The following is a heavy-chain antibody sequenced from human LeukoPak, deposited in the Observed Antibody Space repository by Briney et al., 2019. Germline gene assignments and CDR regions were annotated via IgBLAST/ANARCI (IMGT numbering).Heavy chain of an antibody. V-gene: IGHV4-34*01. J-gene: IGHJ4*02. CDR2: INYSGST. D-gene: IGHD3-22*01. Sequence: SETLSLTCPVYGGSFSGYYWSWIRQPPGKGLEWIGEINYSGSTNYNPSLKSRVTISVDTSKNQFSLKLSSVTAADTAVYYCARAVKYVANHHDTGGYYFHYFDYWGQEILVTVSS. CDR1: GGSFSGYY. CDR3: ARAVKYVANHHDTGGYYFHYFDY.